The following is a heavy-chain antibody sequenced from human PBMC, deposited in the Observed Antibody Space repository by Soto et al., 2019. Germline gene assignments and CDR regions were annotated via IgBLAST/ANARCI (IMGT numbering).Heavy chain of an antibody. D-gene: IGHD2-8*01. V-gene: IGHV3-21*01. J-gene: IGHJ4*02. CDR1: GFSFSSYS. CDR2: ISTSGRNT. Sequence: PGGSLRLSCAASGFSFSSYSMSWVRQAPGKGLEWVSSISTSGRNTYYADSVKGRFTVSRDNAKNSLYLQMNSLRAEDAAVYFCAGRSCSNGVCPFDYWGRGTLVTVSS. CDR3: AGRSCSNGVCPFDY.